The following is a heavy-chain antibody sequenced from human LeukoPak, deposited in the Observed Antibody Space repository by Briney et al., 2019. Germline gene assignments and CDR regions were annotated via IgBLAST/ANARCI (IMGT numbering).Heavy chain of an antibody. CDR3: ARDRPRGSSSHHKFDY. CDR2: IWYDGSNK. V-gene: IGHV3-33*01. J-gene: IGHJ4*02. CDR1: GFTFSSYG. Sequence: GGSLRPSCAASGFTFSSYGMHWVRQAPGKGLEWVAVIWYDGSNKYYADSVKGRFTISRDNSKNTLYLQMNSLRAEDTAVYYCARDRPRGSSSHHKFDYWGQGTLVTVSS. D-gene: IGHD6-6*01.